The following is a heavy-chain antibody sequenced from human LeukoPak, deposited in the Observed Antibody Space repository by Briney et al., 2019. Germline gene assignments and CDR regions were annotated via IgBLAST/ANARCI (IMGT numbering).Heavy chain of an antibody. J-gene: IGHJ4*02. Sequence: PGGSLRLSCAASGFTFSSYEMSWVRQAPGKGLEWVSAISGSGGSTYYADSVKGRFTISRDNSKNTLYLQMNSLRAEDTAVYYCAKAITMVRGVTKYFDYWGQGTLVTVSS. CDR3: AKAITMVRGVTKYFDY. CDR1: GFTFSSYE. V-gene: IGHV3-23*01. CDR2: ISGSGGST. D-gene: IGHD3-10*01.